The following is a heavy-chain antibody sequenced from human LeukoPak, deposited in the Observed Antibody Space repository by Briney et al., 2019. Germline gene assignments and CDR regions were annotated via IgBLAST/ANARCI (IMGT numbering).Heavy chain of an antibody. D-gene: IGHD3-10*01. CDR2: IQQSGGRT. CDR1: GFTFSSYW. Sequence: GGSLRLSCAASGFTFSSYWMTRVRQAPGRGLEGVANIQQSGGRTHYVDSVKGRFTISRDNAKNSLYLQVSSLRVEDTAVYYCARDAYASGSHDYWGQGTLVTVSS. CDR3: ARDAYASGSHDY. J-gene: IGHJ4*02. V-gene: IGHV3-7*04.